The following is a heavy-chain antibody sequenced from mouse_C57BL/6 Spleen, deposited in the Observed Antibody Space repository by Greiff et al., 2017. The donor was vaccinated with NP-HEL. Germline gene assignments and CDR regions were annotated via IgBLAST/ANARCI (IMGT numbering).Heavy chain of an antibody. J-gene: IGHJ4*01. CDR1: GYTFTSYW. V-gene: IGHV1-7*01. Sequence: VQLVESGAELAKPGASVKLSCKASGYTFTSYWMHWVKQRPGQGLEWIGYINPSSGYTKYNQKFKDKATLTADKSSSTAYMRLSSLTYEDSAVYYCARLEITTVVDYAMDYWGQGTSVTVSS. CDR3: ARLEITTVVDYAMDY. CDR2: INPSSGYT. D-gene: IGHD1-1*01.